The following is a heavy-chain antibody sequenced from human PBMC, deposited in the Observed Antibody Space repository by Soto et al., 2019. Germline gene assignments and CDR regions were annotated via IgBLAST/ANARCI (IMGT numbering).Heavy chain of an antibody. CDR1: GFTFSSYL. CDR3: ARGGVGPLTDAFDI. V-gene: IGHV3-74*01. D-gene: IGHD1-26*01. J-gene: IGHJ3*02. CDR2: INSDGSTT. Sequence: EVQLVESGGGLVQPGGSLRPSCAASGFTFSSYLMHWVRQAPGKGLVWVSRINSDGSTTSHADSVKGRFTISRDNAKNTLYLQMNSLRAEDTAVYYCARGGVGPLTDAFDIWGQGTMVTVSS.